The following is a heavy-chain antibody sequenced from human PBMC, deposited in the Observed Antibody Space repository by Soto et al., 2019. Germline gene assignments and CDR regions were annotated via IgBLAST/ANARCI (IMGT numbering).Heavy chain of an antibody. Sequence: EVQLVESGGGLVQPGGSLRLSCAASGFSFSDYWMSWVRQAPGKGLEWVANVKQDGSERYYVDSVKSRFTISRDNAKNSLYLQMNSLRAEDTAVYYCARERVVVPATIFYYYALDVWGQGTTVTVSS. CDR2: VKQDGSER. D-gene: IGHD2-15*01. J-gene: IGHJ6*02. CDR1: GFSFSDYW. CDR3: ARERVVVPATIFYYYALDV. V-gene: IGHV3-7*05.